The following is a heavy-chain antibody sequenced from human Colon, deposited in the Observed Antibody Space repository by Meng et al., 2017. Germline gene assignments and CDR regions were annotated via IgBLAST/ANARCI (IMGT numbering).Heavy chain of an antibody. J-gene: IGHJ4*02. V-gene: IGHV4-4*02. CDR2: IDHRGSA. CDR1: AAYVLVNSC. CDR3: ARHGGYYQDF. D-gene: IGHD4-23*01. Sequence: QESAPGVVKLSGTLALACSVSAAYVLVNSCRSWVRQPPGRGLEWIGQIDHRGSAYYRPSLNRRVTMSLDKSRNQFSLRLTSVTAADTAVYYCARHGGYYQDFWGQGTLVTASS.